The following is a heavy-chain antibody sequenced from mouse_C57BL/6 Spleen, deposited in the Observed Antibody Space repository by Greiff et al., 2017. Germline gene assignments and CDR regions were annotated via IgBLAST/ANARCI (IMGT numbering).Heavy chain of an antibody. CDR1: GYAFSSYW. Sequence: QVQLKESGAELVKPGASVKISCKASGYAFSSYWMNWVKQRPGKGLEWIGQIYPGDGDTNYNGKFKGKATLTADKSSSTAYMQLSSLTSEDSAVYFCARSDPYNYGSSSWFAYWGQGTLVTVSA. V-gene: IGHV1-80*01. J-gene: IGHJ3*01. CDR3: ARSDPYNYGSSSWFAY. CDR2: IYPGDGDT. D-gene: IGHD1-1*01.